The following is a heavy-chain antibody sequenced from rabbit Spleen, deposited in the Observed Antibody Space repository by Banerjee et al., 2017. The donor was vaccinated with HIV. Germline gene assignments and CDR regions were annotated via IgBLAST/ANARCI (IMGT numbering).Heavy chain of an antibody. CDR3: ARDLGFAAYAYEGL. CDR1: GFDLTTNA. V-gene: IGHV1S45*01. Sequence: QEQLVESGGGLVKPGASLTLTCKASGFDLTTNAMCWVRQAPGKGLEWIACIFTASANTYYASWAKGRFTISKTSSTTVTLQMTSLTAADTATYFCARDLGFAAYAYEGLWGQGTLVTVS. CDR2: IFTASANT. D-gene: IGHD6-1*01. J-gene: IGHJ6*01.